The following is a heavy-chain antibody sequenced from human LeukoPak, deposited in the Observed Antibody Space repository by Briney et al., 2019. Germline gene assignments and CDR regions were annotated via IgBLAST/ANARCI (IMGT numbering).Heavy chain of an antibody. CDR2: MNPNSGNT. J-gene: IGHJ5*02. CDR3: ARGFRGWYQGRLEYWFDP. CDR1: GYTFTSYD. V-gene: IGHV1-8*01. Sequence: ASVKVSCTASGYTFTSYDINWVRQVTGQGLEWMGWMNPNSGNTGYAQKFQGRVTMTKNTSISTAYMELSSLRSEDTAVYYCARGFRGWYQGRLEYWFDPWGQGTLVTVSS. D-gene: IGHD6-19*01.